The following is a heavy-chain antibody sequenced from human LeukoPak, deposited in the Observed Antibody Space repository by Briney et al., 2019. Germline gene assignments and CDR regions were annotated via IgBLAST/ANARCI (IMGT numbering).Heavy chain of an antibody. CDR1: GYSISSGYY. CDR2: IYYSGST. V-gene: IGHV4-38-2*01. CDR3: ARRRYFDWSSQAFDI. Sequence: SETLSLTCAVSGYSISSGYYWGWIRQPPGKGLEWIGSIYYSGSTYYNPSLKSRVTISVDTSKNQFSLKLSSVTAADTAVYYCARRRYFDWSSQAFDIWGQGTMVTVSS. J-gene: IGHJ3*02. D-gene: IGHD3-9*01.